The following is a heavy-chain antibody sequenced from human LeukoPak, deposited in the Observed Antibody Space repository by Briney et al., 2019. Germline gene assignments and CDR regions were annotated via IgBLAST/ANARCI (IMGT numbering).Heavy chain of an antibody. CDR3: ARDSLYYGTDV. J-gene: IGHJ6*02. CDR2: IKQDGSEK. CDR1: GFTFSNYW. V-gene: IGHV3-7*01. Sequence: GGSLRLSCAASGFTFSNYWMSWVRQAAGKGLEWVANIKQDGSEKYYVDSVKGRFTISRDNAKNSLYLQMNSLRAEDTAVYYCARDSLYYGTDVWGQGTTVTVSS.